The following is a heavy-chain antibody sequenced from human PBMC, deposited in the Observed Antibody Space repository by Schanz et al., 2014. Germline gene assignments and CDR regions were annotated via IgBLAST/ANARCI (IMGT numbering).Heavy chain of an antibody. CDR1: TFTFDHYA. D-gene: IGHD6-13*01. V-gene: IGHV3-23*05. J-gene: IGHJ4*02. Sequence: EVQLLESGGGLVQPGGSLRLSCSASTFTFDHYAMTWVRQAPGKGLEWVAAVSSRSDEIKYADSVRGRFTISRDNFKSTLYVEMNSLRVEDTAVYYCAKSQGSSFDSWGQGTLXTVSS. CDR3: AKSQGSSFDS. CDR2: VSSRSDEI.